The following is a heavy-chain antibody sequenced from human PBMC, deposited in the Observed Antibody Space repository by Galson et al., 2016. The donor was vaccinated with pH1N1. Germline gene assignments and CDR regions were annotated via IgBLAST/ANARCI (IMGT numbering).Heavy chain of an antibody. CDR1: GFTFSYYW. CDR2: IKPDGSEK. V-gene: IGHV3-7*01. J-gene: IGHJ4*02. CDR3: AREIYGSGSH. Sequence: SLRLSCAASGFTFSYYWMTWVRQAPGKGLEWVANIKPDGSEKHYVDSVKGRFTISRDNAKNLVYLQMNSLRAEDTAVYYCAREIYGSGSHWGQGTLVTVSS. D-gene: IGHD3-10*01.